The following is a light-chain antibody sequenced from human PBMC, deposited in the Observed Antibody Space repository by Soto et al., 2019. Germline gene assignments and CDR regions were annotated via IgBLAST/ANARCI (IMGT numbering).Light chain of an antibody. Sequence: EIVLTQSPATLSLSPGERATLSCRASQSVSNYLAWYQQKPGQAPRLLIYDASSRATGIPARFSGSGSGTDFTLTINSLEHEDFAVYYCQQRSTWIFTFGPGIPVDIK. CDR1: QSVSNY. V-gene: IGKV3-11*01. J-gene: IGKJ3*01. CDR3: QQRSTWIFT. CDR2: DAS.